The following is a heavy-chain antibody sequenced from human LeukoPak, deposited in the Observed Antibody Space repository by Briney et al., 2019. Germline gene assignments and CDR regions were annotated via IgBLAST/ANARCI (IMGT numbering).Heavy chain of an antibody. CDR1: GFMFHDYA. CDR3: ARESESSGWYDY. J-gene: IGHJ4*02. D-gene: IGHD6-19*01. Sequence: GGSLGLSCAAPGFMFHDYAIHWVRQAPGKGMEWVSLISGDGGSTFYADSVKGRFTISRDNSKNSLYLQMNSLRSDDTALYYCARESESSGWYDYWGQGTLVTVSS. CDR2: ISGDGGST. V-gene: IGHV3-43*02.